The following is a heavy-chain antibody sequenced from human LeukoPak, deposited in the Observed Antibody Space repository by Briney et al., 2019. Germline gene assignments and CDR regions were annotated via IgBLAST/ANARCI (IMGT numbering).Heavy chain of an antibody. CDR3: ARGGYSSSFGYYYYYMDV. J-gene: IGHJ6*03. V-gene: IGHV3-11*01. D-gene: IGHD6-6*01. Sequence: GGSLRLSCAASGFTFSDYYMSWIREAPGKGLEWVSYISSSGSTIYYADSVKGRFTISRDNAKNSLYLQMNSLRAEDTAVYYCARGGYSSSFGYYYYYMDVWGKGTTVTVSS. CDR2: ISSSGSTI. CDR1: GFTFSDYY.